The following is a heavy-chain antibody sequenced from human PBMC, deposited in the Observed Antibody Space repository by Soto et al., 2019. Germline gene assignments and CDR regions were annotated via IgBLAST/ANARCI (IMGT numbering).Heavy chain of an antibody. Sequence: QVQLQESGPGLVKPSETLSLTCTVSGGSVRSGSYYWSWIRQPPGKGLECIGFIYYSGSTDYNPCPTLQRTLSVNRFLHRFARGLGAGAAADTGACYGGRGGGAWYGGKALDPLFDFWGQGTLVTVSS. V-gene: IGHV4-61*01. CDR3: GRGGGAWYGGKALDPLFDF. CDR1: GGSVRSGSYY. CDR2: IYYSGST. D-gene: IGHD3-10*01. J-gene: IGHJ4*02.